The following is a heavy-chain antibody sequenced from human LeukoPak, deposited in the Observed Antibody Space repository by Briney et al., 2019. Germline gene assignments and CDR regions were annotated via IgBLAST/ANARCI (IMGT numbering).Heavy chain of an antibody. V-gene: IGHV3-30*18. Sequence: PGGSLRLSCAASGFTFSSYGMHWVRQAPGKGLEWVAVISYDGRNKYNSDSVKGRFTISRDNSRNTLYLQMNSLRAEDTAVYYCAKPLHALTTGHVLDYWGQGILVTVSP. J-gene: IGHJ4*02. D-gene: IGHD1-14*01. CDR2: ISYDGRNK. CDR1: GFTFSSYG. CDR3: AKPLHALTTGHVLDY.